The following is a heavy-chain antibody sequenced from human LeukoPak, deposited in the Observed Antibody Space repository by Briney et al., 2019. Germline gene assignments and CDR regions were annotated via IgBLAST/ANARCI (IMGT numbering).Heavy chain of an antibody. CDR2: ISSSSSYI. V-gene: IGHV3-21*01. D-gene: IGHD6-19*01. J-gene: IGHJ4*02. Sequence: GGSLRLSCAASGFTFSSYSMNWARQAPGKGLEWVSSISSSSSYIYYADSVKGRFTISRDNAKNSLYLQMNSLRAEDTAVYYCARFTVAGTVSDYWGQGTLVTVSS. CDR3: ARFTVAGTVSDY. CDR1: GFTFSSYS.